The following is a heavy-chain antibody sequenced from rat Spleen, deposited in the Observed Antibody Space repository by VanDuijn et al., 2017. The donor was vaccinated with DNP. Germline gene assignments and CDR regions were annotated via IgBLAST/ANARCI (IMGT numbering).Heavy chain of an antibody. Sequence: EVQLVDSGGDLVQPGRSLKLSCASSGFTFSDYYMAWVRQAPTKGLEWVAYITYDGGSTYYRDSVQGRFTISRDNAKNTQYLQMDSLRSEDTATYYCARSGRSFDYWGQGVMVTVSS. CDR2: ITYDGGST. J-gene: IGHJ2*01. V-gene: IGHV5-7*01. CDR3: ARSGRSFDY. D-gene: IGHD5-1*01. CDR1: GFTFSDYY.